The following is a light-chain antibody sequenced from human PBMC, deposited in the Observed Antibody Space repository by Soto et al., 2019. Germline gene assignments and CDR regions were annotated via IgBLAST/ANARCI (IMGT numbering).Light chain of an antibody. V-gene: IGKV3-15*01. Sequence: EIVLPPSTDTQSVYRGAGATLSCRASQGIGDTLAWYQQKPGQAPRLLIYGASTRAPGFPARFSGSGSGTYFTLTISSLQSEDFAVYYCQQYNNWPWTFGQGTNVDIK. CDR1: QGIGDT. CDR3: QQYNNWPWT. J-gene: IGKJ1*01. CDR2: GAS.